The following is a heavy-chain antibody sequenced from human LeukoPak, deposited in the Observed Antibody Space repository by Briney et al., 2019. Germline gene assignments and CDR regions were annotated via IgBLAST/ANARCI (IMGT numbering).Heavy chain of an antibody. V-gene: IGHV1-3*01. CDR1: GYTFTSYA. CDR2: INAGNGNT. Sequence: GAAVKVSCKASGYTFTSYAMHWVRQAPGQRIEWMGWINAGNGNTKYSQKFQGRVTITRDTSASTAYMELSSLRSEDTAVYYCARDNGSGSKYFQHWGQGTLVTVSS. CDR3: ARDNGSGSKYFQH. J-gene: IGHJ1*01. D-gene: IGHD3-10*01.